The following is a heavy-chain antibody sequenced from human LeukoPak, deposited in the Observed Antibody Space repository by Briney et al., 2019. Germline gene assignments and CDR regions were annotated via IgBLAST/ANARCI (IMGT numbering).Heavy chain of an antibody. V-gene: IGHV3-21*01. CDR3: ASRITIFGVDILGANAFDI. Sequence: PGGPLRLSCTASESSFSSFPMSWVRQAPGRGLEWISSISSSGSLIYYADSLKGRFTISRDNAKNSLYLQMNSLRAEDTAVYYCASRITIFGVDILGANAFDIWGQGTMVTVSS. CDR2: ISSSGSLI. J-gene: IGHJ3*02. D-gene: IGHD3-3*01. CDR1: ESSFSSFP.